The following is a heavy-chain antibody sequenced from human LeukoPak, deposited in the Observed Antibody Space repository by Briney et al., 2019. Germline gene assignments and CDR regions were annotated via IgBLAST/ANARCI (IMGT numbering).Heavy chain of an antibody. CDR3: ARGQRNTMTVVNQRVRAFDI. CDR1: GYTFTSYD. D-gene: IGHD3-22*01. Sequence: ASVKVSCTASGYTFTSYDINWVRQATGQGLEWMGWISPNSGSTGYAEKFQGRVTMTRNNSISMAYMQLSSMRSEDTAVYYCARGQRNTMTVVNQRVRAFDIWGQGTMVTVSS. J-gene: IGHJ3*02. V-gene: IGHV1-8*01. CDR2: ISPNSGST.